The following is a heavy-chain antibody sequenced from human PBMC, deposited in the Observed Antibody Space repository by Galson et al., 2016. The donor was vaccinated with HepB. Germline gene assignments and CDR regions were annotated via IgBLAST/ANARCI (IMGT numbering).Heavy chain of an antibody. CDR1: GYIFTNYW. CDR3: ARPHSGYDVLFDY. D-gene: IGHD5-12*01. J-gene: IGHJ4*02. V-gene: IGHV5-51*01. Sequence: QSGAEVKKPGESLKISCKSSGYIFTNYWIGWVRQMPGKGLEWMGIIYPGDSDTKYSPSFQGQVTVSADKSINTAYLQWSSLKASDTAMYYCARPHSGYDVLFDYWGQGTLVTVSS. CDR2: IYPGDSDT.